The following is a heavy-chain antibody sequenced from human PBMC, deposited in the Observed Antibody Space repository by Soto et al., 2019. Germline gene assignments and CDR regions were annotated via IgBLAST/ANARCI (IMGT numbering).Heavy chain of an antibody. CDR3: ARDRRDGYNFDY. Sequence: GGSLRLSCKASGLTFSSYGMHWVRQAPGKGLEYVSGINPNGDSTYYPNSMKGRFTISRDNSKNTLYLQMNSLRAEDTAVYYCARDRRDGYNFDYWGQGTLVTVSS. CDR2: INPNGDST. D-gene: IGHD5-12*01. J-gene: IGHJ4*02. V-gene: IGHV3-64*01. CDR1: GLTFSSYG.